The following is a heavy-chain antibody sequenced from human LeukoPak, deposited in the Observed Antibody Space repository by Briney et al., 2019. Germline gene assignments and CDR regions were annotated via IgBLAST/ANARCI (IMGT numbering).Heavy chain of an antibody. CDR1: GGSISSYY. Sequence: PSETLSLTCTVSGGSISSYYWSWIRQPPGKGLEWIGYIYYSGSTNYNPSLKSRVTISVDTSKNQFSLKLSSVTAADTAVYYCARGYSYGFLSSDYWGQENLVTVSS. J-gene: IGHJ4*02. CDR2: IYYSGST. V-gene: IGHV4-59*01. CDR3: ARGYSYGFLSSDY. D-gene: IGHD5-18*01.